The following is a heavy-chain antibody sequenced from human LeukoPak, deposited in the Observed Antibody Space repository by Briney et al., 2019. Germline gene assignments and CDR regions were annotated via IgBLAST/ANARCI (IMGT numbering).Heavy chain of an antibody. J-gene: IGHJ6*03. Sequence: ASVKVSCKASGYTFTSYGISWVRQAPGQGLEWMGWISAYNDNTKYSQNLQGRVTLTTDKSTNTAYMELRSLRSDDTAIYYCARAVSGGSSFFYMDVWGKGTTVTVSS. V-gene: IGHV1-18*01. CDR3: ARAVSGGSSFFYMDV. CDR2: ISAYNDNT. CDR1: GYTFTSYG. D-gene: IGHD2-15*01.